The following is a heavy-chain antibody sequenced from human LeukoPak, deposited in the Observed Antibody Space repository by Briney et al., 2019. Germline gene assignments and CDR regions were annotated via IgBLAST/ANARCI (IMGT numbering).Heavy chain of an antibody. D-gene: IGHD3-3*01. CDR1: GGSLSFYY. J-gene: IGHJ6*03. CDR2: ISQNGDS. V-gene: IGHV4-34*01. CDR3: ARVGGFWSGYYYYYYYMDV. Sequence: SETLSLTCGVSGGSLSFYYWSWIRQSPGKGLEWIAEISQNGDSNYNMSLKSRVTISLDKSKNQVSLKLNSVTAADTAVYYCARVGGFWSGYYYYYYYMDVWGKGTTVTVSS.